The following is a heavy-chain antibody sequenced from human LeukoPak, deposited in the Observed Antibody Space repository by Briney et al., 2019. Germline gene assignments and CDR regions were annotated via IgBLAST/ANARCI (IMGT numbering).Heavy chain of an antibody. Sequence: GGSLRLSCVASGFTFSSYSMNWVRQAPGKGLEWVSSISSSSSYIYYADSVKGRFTISRDNAKKSLYLQMNSLRAEDTAVYYCARIVTVAGSSLDPWGQGNLVTVSS. J-gene: IGHJ5*02. D-gene: IGHD6-19*01. CDR2: ISSSSSYI. CDR3: ARIVTVAGSSLDP. CDR1: GFTFSSYS. V-gene: IGHV3-21*01.